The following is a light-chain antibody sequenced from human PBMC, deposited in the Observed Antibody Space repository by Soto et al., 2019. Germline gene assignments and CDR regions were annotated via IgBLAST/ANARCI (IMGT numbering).Light chain of an antibody. CDR2: DVS. V-gene: IGKV3-11*01. CDR3: QHRANWPPSVT. Sequence: EVVLTQSPATLSLSPRARATLSCRASQSVGNFLAWYQQKPGQAPRLLIYDVSNRATGIPARFGGSGSGTDFTLTIRKLEPEDFAVYCCQHRANWPPSVTFGGGTRV. CDR1: QSVGNF. J-gene: IGKJ4*01.